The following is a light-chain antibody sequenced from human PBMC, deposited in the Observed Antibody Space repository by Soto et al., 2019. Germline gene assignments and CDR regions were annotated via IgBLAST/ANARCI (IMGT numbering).Light chain of an antibody. CDR3: AAWAYRLNGRV. Sequence: QSVLTQPPSASGTPGQTVAISCSGSNSNFGSNTVNWYQQFPGTAPNLLIYGNNQRPSGVPDRFSGSKSDTSASLAISGLLSEDEADYDCAAWAYRLNGRVFGGGTQVTVL. CDR2: GNN. V-gene: IGLV1-44*01. CDR1: NSNFGSNT. J-gene: IGLJ3*02.